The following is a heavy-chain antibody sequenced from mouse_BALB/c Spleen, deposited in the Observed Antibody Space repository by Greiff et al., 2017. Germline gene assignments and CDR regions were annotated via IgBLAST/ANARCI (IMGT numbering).Heavy chain of an antibody. CDR2: IWGGGST. J-gene: IGHJ2*01. V-gene: IGHV2-6-5*01. CDR3: AKPNYYGSSEYYFDY. CDR1: GFSLTDYG. Sequence: VKVVESGPGLVAPSQSLSITCTVSGFSLTDYGVSWIRQPPGKGLEWLGVIWGGGSTYYNSALKSRLSISKDNSKSQVFLKMNSLQTDDTAMYYWAKPNYYGSSEYYFDYWGQGTTLTVSS. D-gene: IGHD1-1*01.